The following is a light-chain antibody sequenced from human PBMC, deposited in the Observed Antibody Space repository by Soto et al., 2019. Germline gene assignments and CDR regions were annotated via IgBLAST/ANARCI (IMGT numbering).Light chain of an antibody. J-gene: IGLJ2*01. CDR1: SSNIGAGYD. CDR3: LSFDSSLSVV. CDR2: GNT. V-gene: IGLV1-40*01. Sequence: VLTQPPSVSGAPGQRVTISCTGSSSNIGAGYDVHWYQQLPGRAPKLLIYGNTNRPSGVPDRFSGSKSGTSASLAITGLQAEDEADYYCLSFDSSLSVVFGGGTKVTVL.